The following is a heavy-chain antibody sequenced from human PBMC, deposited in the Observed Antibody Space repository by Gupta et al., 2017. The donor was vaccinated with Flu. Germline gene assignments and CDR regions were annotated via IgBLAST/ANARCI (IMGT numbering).Heavy chain of an antibody. D-gene: IGHD3-10*01. J-gene: IGHJ3*02. CDR2: LKSEADGGTA. CDR1: GFSFSYAY. Sequence: EGQLVESGGGLVEPGGSLRLSCAASGFSFSYAYIKWVRQAPGKGLEWVGRLKSEADGGTADYAAPVKGRFTISRDDSKNTLWLQMNSLRTEDTAVYYCTTDSSGGITFDIWGQGTPVTVSA. CDR3: TTDSSGGITFDI. V-gene: IGHV3-15*01.